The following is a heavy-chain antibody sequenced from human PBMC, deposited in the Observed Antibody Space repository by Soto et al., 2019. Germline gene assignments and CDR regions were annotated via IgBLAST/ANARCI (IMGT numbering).Heavy chain of an antibody. CDR1: GFTFSSYA. CDR2: ISYDGSNK. J-gene: IGHJ6*02. V-gene: IGHV3-30-3*01. D-gene: IGHD3-10*01. CDR3: ARVGIYGMDV. Sequence: QVQLVESGGGVVQPGRSLRLSCAASGFTFSSYAMHWVRQAPGKGLEWVAVISYDGSNKYYADSVKGRFTISRDNSKNPLYLQMNSLRAEDTAVYYCARVGIYGMDVWGQGTTVTVSS.